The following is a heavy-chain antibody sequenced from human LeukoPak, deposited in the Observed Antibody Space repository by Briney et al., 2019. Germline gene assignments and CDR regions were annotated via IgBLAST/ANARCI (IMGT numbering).Heavy chain of an antibody. V-gene: IGHV3-9*01. D-gene: IGHD6-13*01. J-gene: IGHJ6*02. CDR1: GFTFDDYA. Sequence: PGRSLRLSCAASGFTFDDYAMHWVRQAPGKGLEWVSGISWNSGSIGYADSVKGRFTISRDNAKNSLYLQMNSLRAEDTALYYCAKDLIAAAGTDPYYYYYYGMDVWGQGTTVTVSS. CDR2: ISWNSGSI. CDR3: AKDLIAAAGTDPYYYYYYGMDV.